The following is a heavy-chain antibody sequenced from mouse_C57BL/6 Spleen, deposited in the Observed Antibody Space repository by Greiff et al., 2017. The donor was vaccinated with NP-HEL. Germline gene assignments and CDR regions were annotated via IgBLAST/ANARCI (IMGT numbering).Heavy chain of an antibody. CDR1: GYTFTSYW. Sequence: QVQLQQPGTELVKPGASVKLSCKASGYTFTSYWMHWVKQRPGQGLEWIGNINTSNGGTNYYEKFKSKATLTVDKSSSTAYMQLSSLTSEDTAVYYCARGNDYDEYYFDYWGQGTTLTVSS. CDR3: ARGNDYDEYYFDY. CDR2: INTSNGGT. V-gene: IGHV1-53*01. D-gene: IGHD2-4*01. J-gene: IGHJ2*01.